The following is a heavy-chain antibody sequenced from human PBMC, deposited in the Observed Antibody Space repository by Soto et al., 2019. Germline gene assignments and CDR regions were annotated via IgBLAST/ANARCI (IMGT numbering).Heavy chain of an antibody. CDR3: AGGGGSLDPGFDL. CDR2: ISSDGSTT. V-gene: IGHV3-30*04. J-gene: IGHJ4*02. D-gene: IGHD3-16*01. CDR1: GFAFSSYS. Sequence: GGSLRLSCAASGFAFSSYSLHWVRQAPGKGLEWVAVISSDGSTTYYADSVKGRFTVSRDSSRNTLYLQMNSLRTDDTAVYDGAGGGGSLDPGFDLWGQGTLVTVS.